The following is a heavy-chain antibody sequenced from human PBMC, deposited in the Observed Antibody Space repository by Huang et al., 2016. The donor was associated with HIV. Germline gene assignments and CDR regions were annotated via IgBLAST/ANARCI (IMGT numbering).Heavy chain of an antibody. CDR2: LRYDGRNK. J-gene: IGHJ3*02. CDR3: AKDYYDSSGSHYIGIFDI. V-gene: IGHV3-30*02. CDR1: GFKFSSYG. D-gene: IGHD3-22*01. Sequence: QVELVESGGGVVQPGGSLRLSCAASGFKFSSYGMHWVRQAPGRGLEWVAYLRYDGRNKYYADSVKGRLTNSRDNSKKTLYLQINSLGAEDTAVYYCAKDYYDSSGSHYIGIFDIWGQGTMVTVSS.